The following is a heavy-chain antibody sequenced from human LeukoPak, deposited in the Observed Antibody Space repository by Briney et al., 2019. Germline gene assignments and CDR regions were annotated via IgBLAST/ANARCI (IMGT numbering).Heavy chain of an antibody. CDR3: ATVDTAMVTFEFDY. CDR2: IYSGGST. Sequence: GGSLRLSCAASGFTVSSNYMSWVRQAPGKGLEWVSVIYSGGSTYYADSVKGRFTISRDNSKKTLYLQMNSVRAEDTSVYYCATVDTAMVTFEFDYWGQETMVTVSS. V-gene: IGHV3-66*01. D-gene: IGHD5-18*01. CDR1: GFTVSSNY. J-gene: IGHJ4*01.